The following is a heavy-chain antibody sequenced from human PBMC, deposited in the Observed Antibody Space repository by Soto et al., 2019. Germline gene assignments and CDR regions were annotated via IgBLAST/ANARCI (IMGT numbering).Heavy chain of an antibody. Sequence: SETLSLTCTVSGGSISSSIYYWGWIRQPPGKGLVWIGSIFYSGNTYYNPSLKSRVTISVDTSKNQFSLKLSSVTATDTAVFYCARLFDGMDVWGRGTAVTVSS. CDR2: IFYSGNT. CDR3: ARLFDGMDV. CDR1: GGSISSSIYY. V-gene: IGHV4-39*01. J-gene: IGHJ6*02.